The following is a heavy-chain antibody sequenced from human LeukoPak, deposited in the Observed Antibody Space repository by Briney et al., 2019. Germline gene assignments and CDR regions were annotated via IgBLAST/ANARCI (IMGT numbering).Heavy chain of an antibody. V-gene: IGHV4-34*01. CDR3: ARGKYDSGGYYLDY. Sequence: SETLSLTCAVYGDSFSGYYWSWLRQPPGKGLTWIGEINHSGSINYNPSLKSRVTISLDTSKSQFSLKLSSVTAADTAVYYCARGKYDSGGYYLDYWGQGTLVTVSS. CDR2: INHSGSI. CDR1: GDSFSGYY. D-gene: IGHD3-22*01. J-gene: IGHJ4*02.